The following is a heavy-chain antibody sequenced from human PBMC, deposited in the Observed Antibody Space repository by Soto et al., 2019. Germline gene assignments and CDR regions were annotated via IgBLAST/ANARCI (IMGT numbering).Heavy chain of an antibody. CDR1: VFTFSSYG. J-gene: IGHJ5*02. Sequence: PVGSLRLSCAASVFTFSSYGMHCVRHSPGKWLEWVAVISYDGSNKYYADSVKGRFTISRDNSKNTLYLQMNSLRAEDTAVYYCAKVLSGGSIRDWFDPWGQGTRFTVSS. D-gene: IGHD2-15*01. CDR2: ISYDGSNK. V-gene: IGHV3-30*18. CDR3: AKVLSGGSIRDWFDP.